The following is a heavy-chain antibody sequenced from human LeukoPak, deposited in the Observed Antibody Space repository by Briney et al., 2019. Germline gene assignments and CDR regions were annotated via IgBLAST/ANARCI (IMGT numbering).Heavy chain of an antibody. Sequence: SETLSLTCTVSGGSISSSSYYWGWIRQPRGRGGEWIGSFYFSGSTYYNPSLKSRVTISVDTTKNQFSLKLSSVTAADTAVYYCARTRYYYNSRSYGAPYYFDYWGQGTLVTVSS. J-gene: IGHJ4*02. CDR1: GGSISSSSYY. V-gene: IGHV4-39*01. CDR2: FYFSGST. D-gene: IGHD3-10*01. CDR3: ARTRYYYNSRSYGAPYYFDY.